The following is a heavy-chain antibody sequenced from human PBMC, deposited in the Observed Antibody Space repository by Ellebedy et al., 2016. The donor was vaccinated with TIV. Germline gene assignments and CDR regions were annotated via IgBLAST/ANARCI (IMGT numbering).Heavy chain of an antibody. Sequence: GGSLRLSCAASGFTFSSYAMSWVRQAPGKGLEWVSAISGSGGSTYYADSVKGRFTISRDNSKNSLYLRMNSLRAEDTAVYYCARDWRDLVVTAIPVYYFDYWGQGTLVTVSS. CDR3: ARDWRDLVVTAIPVYYFDY. J-gene: IGHJ4*02. CDR1: GFTFSSYA. V-gene: IGHV3-23*01. D-gene: IGHD2-21*02. CDR2: ISGSGGST.